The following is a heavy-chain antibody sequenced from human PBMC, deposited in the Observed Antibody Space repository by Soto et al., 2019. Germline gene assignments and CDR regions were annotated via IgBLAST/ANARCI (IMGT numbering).Heavy chain of an antibody. J-gene: IGHJ4*02. Sequence: GGSLRLSCAASGFTFSSYGMHGVRQAPGKGLEWVAVISYDGSNKYYADSVKGRFTISRDNSKNTLYLQMNSLRAEDTAVYYCAKDPPIWAAAGNYFDYWGQGTLVTVSS. D-gene: IGHD6-13*01. CDR2: ISYDGSNK. CDR3: AKDPPIWAAAGNYFDY. CDR1: GFTFSSYG. V-gene: IGHV3-30*18.